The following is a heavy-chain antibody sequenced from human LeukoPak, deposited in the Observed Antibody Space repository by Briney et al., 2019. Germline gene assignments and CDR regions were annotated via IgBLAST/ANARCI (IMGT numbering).Heavy chain of an antibody. CDR2: IYYSGST. J-gene: IGHJ5*02. CDR3: ARSGITIFGVVTMNWFDP. V-gene: IGHV4-59*01. CDR1: GGSISSYY. D-gene: IGHD3-3*01. Sequence: SETLSLTCTVSGGSISSYYWSWIRQPSGKGLEWIGYIYYSGSTNYNPSLKSRVTISVDTSKNQFSLKLSCVTAADTAVYYCARSGITIFGVVTMNWFDPWGQGTLVTVSS.